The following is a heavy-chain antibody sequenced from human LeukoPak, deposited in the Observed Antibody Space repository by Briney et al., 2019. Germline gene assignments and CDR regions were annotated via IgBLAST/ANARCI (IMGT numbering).Heavy chain of an antibody. V-gene: IGHV4-39*07. D-gene: IGHD4-23*01. Sequence: PSETLSLTCTVSGGYIITSGHYWGWIRQPPGKGLEWIGSIYYTGVTSTDPFFRSRMSISVDTSKNQFSLNLTSVTAADAAVYYCARERSSSGGHNWFDPWGQGTLVTVSS. CDR3: ARERSSSGGHNWFDP. J-gene: IGHJ5*02. CDR1: GGYIITSGHY. CDR2: IYYTGVT.